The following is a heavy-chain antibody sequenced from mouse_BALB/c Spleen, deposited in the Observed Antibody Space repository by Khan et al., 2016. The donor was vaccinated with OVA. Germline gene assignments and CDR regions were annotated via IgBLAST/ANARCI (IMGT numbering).Heavy chain of an antibody. D-gene: IGHD2-1*01. J-gene: IGHJ3*01. CDR1: GYTFTDYA. CDR2: ISTYSGNS. CDR3: ARADGNYGAFAY. V-gene: IGHV1S137*01. Sequence: QVQLQQSGPELVRPGVSVKISCKGSGYTFTDYAMHWVKQSHAKSLEWIGIISTYSGNSNYNQRFKDKATMTVGKSSSTAYMELARLTSEDSAIXFCARADGNYGAFAYWGQGTLVTVSA.